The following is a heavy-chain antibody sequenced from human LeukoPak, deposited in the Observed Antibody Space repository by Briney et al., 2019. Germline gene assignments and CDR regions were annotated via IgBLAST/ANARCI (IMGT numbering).Heavy chain of an antibody. CDR3: AKYTKDLYYDSSGSLDY. Sequence: GGSLRLSRAASGFNFSSYAMTWVRQAPGKGLERVSVISGSGGSAHYADSAKGRFTITRDNSKKTLYLQMNSLRAEDTAVYYCAKYTKDLYYDSSGSLDYWGQGTLVTVSS. V-gene: IGHV3-23*01. CDR1: GFNFSSYA. D-gene: IGHD3-22*01. J-gene: IGHJ4*02. CDR2: ISGSGGSA.